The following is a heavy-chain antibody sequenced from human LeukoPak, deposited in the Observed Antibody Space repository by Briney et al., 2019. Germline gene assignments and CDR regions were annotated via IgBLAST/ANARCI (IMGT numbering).Heavy chain of an antibody. V-gene: IGHV3-48*03. D-gene: IGHD5-12*01. CDR2: ISSSGSTK. Sequence: QTGGSLRPSCAAPGLTFRSYEMNWVRQAPGKGREWVSYISSSGSTKYYAASVKGRFTISRENAKNSLYLQMNSLRAEDTAVYYCARKDYGGYAYYYYGLDVWGKGTTVTASS. J-gene: IGHJ6*04. CDR1: GLTFRSYE. CDR3: ARKDYGGYAYYYYGLDV.